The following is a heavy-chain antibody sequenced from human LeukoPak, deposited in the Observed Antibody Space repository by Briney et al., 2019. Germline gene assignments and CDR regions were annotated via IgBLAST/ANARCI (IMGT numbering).Heavy chain of an antibody. V-gene: IGHV3-48*02. D-gene: IGHD6-13*01. CDR2: ISSSSSAI. CDR1: GFTFSGYS. CDR3: ARGRIAAAGSFDY. Sequence: GGSLRLSCAASGFTFSGYSMNWVRQAPGKGLEWVSYISSSSSAIYYADSVKGRFTIPRDNAKNSLYLQMNSLRDEDTAVYYCARGRIAAAGSFDYWGQGTLVTVSS. J-gene: IGHJ4*02.